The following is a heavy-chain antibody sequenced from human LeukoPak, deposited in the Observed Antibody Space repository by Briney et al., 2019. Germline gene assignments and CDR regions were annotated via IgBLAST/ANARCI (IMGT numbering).Heavy chain of an antibody. Sequence: SETLPLTCTVSGYSISSGYYWGWIRQPPGKGLEWIGRMYHRGGPNYYNPSLKSRVTISVDMSMNQFSLKLSSVTAADTAVYYCAKDMYCGGDCLDSWGQGTLVTVSS. CDR1: GYSISSGYY. J-gene: IGHJ4*02. CDR3: AKDMYCGGDCLDS. V-gene: IGHV4-38-2*02. CDR2: MYHRGGPN. D-gene: IGHD2-21*02.